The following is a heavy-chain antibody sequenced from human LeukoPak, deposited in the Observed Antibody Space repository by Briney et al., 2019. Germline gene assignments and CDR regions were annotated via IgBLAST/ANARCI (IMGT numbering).Heavy chain of an antibody. V-gene: IGHV3-74*01. J-gene: IGHJ4*02. CDR3: ARMVPYYYDSSGLDY. Sequence: GGSLRLSCAASGFTFSSYWMNWVRQAPGKGLVWVSRIASDGSSTTYADSVKGRFSISRDNAKNTLYLQMNSLRVENTAVYYCARMVPYYYDSSGLDYWGQGILVTVSS. CDR1: GFTFSSYW. CDR2: IASDGSST. D-gene: IGHD3-22*01.